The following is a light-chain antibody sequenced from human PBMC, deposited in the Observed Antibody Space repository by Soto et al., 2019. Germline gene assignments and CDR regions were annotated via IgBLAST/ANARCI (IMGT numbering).Light chain of an antibody. CDR3: QQYNAYPWT. J-gene: IGKJ1*01. Sequence: DIQMTQSHSTLSASVGDRDTITCRASQSISSWLAWYQQKPGKAPKLLMYDASSLDSGVPSRFSGSGSGTEFTLTISSLQPDDFATYYCQQYNAYPWTFGQGTKV. CDR2: DAS. CDR1: QSISSW. V-gene: IGKV1-5*01.